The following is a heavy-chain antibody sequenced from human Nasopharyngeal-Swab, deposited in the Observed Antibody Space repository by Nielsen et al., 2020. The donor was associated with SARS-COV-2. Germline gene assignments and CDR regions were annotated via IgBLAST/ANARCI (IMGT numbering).Heavy chain of an antibody. Sequence: GESLKISCAASGFTFSSYAMSWVRQAPGKGLEWVSAISGSGGSTYYADSVKGRFTISRDNSKNTLYLQMNSPRAEDTAVYYCIAAAGTGSFDYWGQGTLVTVSS. D-gene: IGHD6-13*01. J-gene: IGHJ4*02. CDR1: GFTFSSYA. CDR2: ISGSGGST. V-gene: IGHV3-23*01. CDR3: IAAAGTGSFDY.